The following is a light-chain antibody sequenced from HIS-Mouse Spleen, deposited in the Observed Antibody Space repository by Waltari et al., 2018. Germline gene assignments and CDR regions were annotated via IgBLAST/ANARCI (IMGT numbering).Light chain of an antibody. CDR3: QQYNSYSPWT. CDR1: QSISSW. V-gene: IGKV1-5*03. J-gene: IGKJ1*01. CDR2: KAS. Sequence: DIHITHSPSTLSASVGDRVTITCRASQSISSWLAWYQQKPGKAPKLLIYKASSLESGVPSRFSGSGSGTEFTLTISSLQPDDFATYYCQQYNSYSPWTFGQGTKVEIK.